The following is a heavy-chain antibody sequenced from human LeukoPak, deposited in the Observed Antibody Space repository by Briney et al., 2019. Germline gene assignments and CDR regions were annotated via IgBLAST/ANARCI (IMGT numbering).Heavy chain of an antibody. D-gene: IGHD3-16*02. Sequence: SQTLSLTCAISGDSVSSNSAAWSWIRQSPSRGLEWLGRTYYRSKWYNDYAVSVKSRITINPDTSKNQFSLQLNSVTPEDTAVYYCARGNDYVWGSYPGWFDPWGQGTLVTVSS. J-gene: IGHJ5*02. V-gene: IGHV6-1*01. CDR3: ARGNDYVWGSYPGWFDP. CDR1: GDSVSSNSAA. CDR2: TYYRSKWYN.